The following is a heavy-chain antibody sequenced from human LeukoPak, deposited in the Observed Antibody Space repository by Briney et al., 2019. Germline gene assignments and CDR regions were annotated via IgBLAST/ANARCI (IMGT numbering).Heavy chain of an antibody. V-gene: IGHV4-59*12. Sequence: SETLSLTCTISGGSINNYYWSWIRQPPGKGLEWIGYIYYGGSTNYNPSLKSRLTISIDTSKNQISLKLNSVTASDTAVYYCARDPAYYYDTTAYAFDLWGQGTMVTVPS. J-gene: IGHJ3*01. CDR1: GGSINNYY. CDR3: ARDPAYYYDTTAYAFDL. CDR2: IYYGGST. D-gene: IGHD3-22*01.